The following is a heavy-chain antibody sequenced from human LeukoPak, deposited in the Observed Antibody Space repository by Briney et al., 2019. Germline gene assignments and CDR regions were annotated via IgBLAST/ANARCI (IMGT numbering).Heavy chain of an antibody. CDR1: GYSFTNHY. D-gene: IGHD3-10*01. V-gene: IGHV5-51*01. Sequence: GESLKISCKGSGYSFTNHYIGWVRLMPGKGLEWMGIIYPGGSDTRYSPSIQGQVTISADKSISTPYLQWSSLKASDTAMYYCARRGYGSGNYYYPNWGQGTLVTVSS. J-gene: IGHJ4*02. CDR3: ARRGYGSGNYYYPN. CDR2: IYPGGSDT.